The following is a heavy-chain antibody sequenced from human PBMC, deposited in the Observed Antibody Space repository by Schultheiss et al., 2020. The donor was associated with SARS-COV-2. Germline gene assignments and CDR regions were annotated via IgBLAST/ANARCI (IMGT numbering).Heavy chain of an antibody. J-gene: IGHJ6*02. D-gene: IGHD6-13*01. Sequence: GGSLRLSCAASGFTFSSYGMHWVRQAPGKGLEWVAVIWYDGSNKYYADSVKGRFTISRDNSKNTLYLQMNSLRAEDTAVYYCARQGRSWYVYYYYGMDVWGQGTTVTVSS. CDR1: GFTFSSYG. V-gene: IGHV3-33*01. CDR3: ARQGRSWYVYYYYGMDV. CDR2: IWYDGSNK.